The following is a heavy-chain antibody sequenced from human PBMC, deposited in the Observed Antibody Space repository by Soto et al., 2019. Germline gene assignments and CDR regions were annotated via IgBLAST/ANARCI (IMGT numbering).Heavy chain of an antibody. D-gene: IGHD6-19*01. CDR2: ISAYNGNT. Sequence: ASVKVSCKASGYTFTSYGISWVRQAPGQGLEWMGWISAYNGNTNYAQKLQGRVTMTTDTSTSTAYMELRSLRSDDTAVYYCARDQWLEHHYYYGMDVWGQGTTVTVSS. V-gene: IGHV1-18*04. CDR1: GYTFTSYG. CDR3: ARDQWLEHHYYYGMDV. J-gene: IGHJ6*02.